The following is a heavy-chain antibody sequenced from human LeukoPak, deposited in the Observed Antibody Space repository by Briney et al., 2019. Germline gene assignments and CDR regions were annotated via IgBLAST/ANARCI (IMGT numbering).Heavy chain of an antibody. CDR2: IGGGGDS. D-gene: IGHD2-15*01. CDR3: AKGGGGYVDS. Sequence: GSLRLSCAASGFTFGNYGMIWVRQAPGKGLEWVSSIGGGGDSYYADSVKGRFTNSRDNPKDTLYLHMNSLGADDTAVYYCAKGGGGYVDSWGQGTLVTVSS. V-gene: IGHV3-23*01. CDR1: GFTFGNYG. J-gene: IGHJ4*02.